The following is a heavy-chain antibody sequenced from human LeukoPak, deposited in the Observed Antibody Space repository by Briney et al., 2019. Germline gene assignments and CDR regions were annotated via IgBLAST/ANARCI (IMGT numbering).Heavy chain of an antibody. CDR3: SNSPPTYGDLDY. J-gene: IGHJ4*02. D-gene: IGHD2-21*01. V-gene: IGHV3-30*04. CDR2: ISYDGSNK. Sequence: GGSLRLSCAASGFTFSSYAMHWVRQAPGKGLEWVAVISYDGSNKYYADSVKGRFTISRDNSKNTLSLQMNNLRVDDTAIYYCSNSPPTYGDLDYWGQGTLVTVSS. CDR1: GFTFSSYA.